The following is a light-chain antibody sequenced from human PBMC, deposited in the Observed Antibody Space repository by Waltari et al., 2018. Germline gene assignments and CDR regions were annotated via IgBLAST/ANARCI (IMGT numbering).Light chain of an antibody. J-gene: IGLJ1*01. V-gene: IGLV3-19*01. Sequence: SSELTQDPAVSVALGQTVRITCQGDSLGSYYASWYQQQPGQAPVLVIYGKNNRPSGIPDRFSGSSSGNTASLTITGAQAEDEADYYCNSRDSSGNYVFGTGTKVTVL. CDR1: SLGSYY. CDR3: NSRDSSGNYV. CDR2: GKN.